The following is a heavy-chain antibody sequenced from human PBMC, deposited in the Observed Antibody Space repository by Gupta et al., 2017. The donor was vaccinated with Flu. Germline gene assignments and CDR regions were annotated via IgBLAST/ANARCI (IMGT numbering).Heavy chain of an antibody. CDR3: VTLWDCSSTTCLDSGGVY. D-gene: IGHD2-2*01. CDR2: VDPEDGET. V-gene: IGHV1-69-2*01. J-gene: IGHJ4*02. CDR1: GYSFTDYY. Sequence: EVQLVQSGAEVKKPGATVKISCKVSGYSFTDYYMHWVQQAPGKGLEWMGLVDPEDGETIYAEKFQGRVTITADTSTDTAYMELSSLRSEDTAMYYCVTLWDCSSTTCLDSGGVYWGQGTLVTVSS.